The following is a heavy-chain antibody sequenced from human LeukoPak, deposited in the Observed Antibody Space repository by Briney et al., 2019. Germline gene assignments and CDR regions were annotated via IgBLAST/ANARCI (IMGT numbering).Heavy chain of an antibody. V-gene: IGHV1-2*02. CDR2: INPDNGGT. D-gene: IGHD2/OR15-2a*01. CDR3: ARASMSLFSRFSEILEY. CDR1: DYSFNGYY. Sequence: ASVKVSCKASDYSFNGYYIHWVRLVPGQGLEWMGWINPDNGGTKYAQKFQGRVTVTRDTSTTTAYMELSRLTSVDTAIYYCARASMSLFSRFSEILEYWGQGTLVTVSS. J-gene: IGHJ4*02.